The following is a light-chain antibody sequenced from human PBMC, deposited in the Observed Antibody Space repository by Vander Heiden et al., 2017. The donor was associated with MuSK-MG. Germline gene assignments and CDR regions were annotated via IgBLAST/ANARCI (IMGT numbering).Light chain of an antibody. CDR1: KLGDKY. CDR2: QDN. CDR3: LEWDSKTWV. J-gene: IGLJ3*02. V-gene: IGLV3-1*01. Sequence: SYELTQPPSVSVSPGQTASISCSGDKLGDKYASWYQQRPGQSPVRVIYQDNKRPSGIPERFSGSNSGRTANLHISGTQTMEEADDYCLEWDSKTWVFGGGTKLTVL.